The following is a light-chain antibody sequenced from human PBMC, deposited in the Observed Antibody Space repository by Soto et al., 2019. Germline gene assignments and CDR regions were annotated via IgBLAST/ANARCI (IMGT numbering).Light chain of an antibody. Sequence: PGERATLSCRASQSVSSTRVAWYQQKPGQAPRLLIYGASTRATGVADRFSGSGSGTDFTLTISRLERGGLAVYYCQHLGDPINFGQGTR. J-gene: IGKJ5*01. CDR2: GAS. CDR1: QSVSSTR. CDR3: QHLGDPIN. V-gene: IGKV3-20*01.